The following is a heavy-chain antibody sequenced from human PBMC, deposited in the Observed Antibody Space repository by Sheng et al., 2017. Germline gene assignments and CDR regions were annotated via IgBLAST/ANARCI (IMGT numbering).Heavy chain of an antibody. CDR2: IIPIFGTA. Sequence: QVQLVQSGAEVKKPGSSVKVSCKASGGTFSSYAISWVRQAPGQGLEWMGGIIPIFGTANYAQKFQGRVTITTDESTSTAYMELSSLRSEDTAVYYCARDRTGTTPARYYYYMDVWGKGTTVTVSS. V-gene: IGHV1-69*05. J-gene: IGHJ6*03. CDR3: ARDRTGTTPARYYYYMDV. CDR1: GGTFSSYA. D-gene: IGHD1-1*01.